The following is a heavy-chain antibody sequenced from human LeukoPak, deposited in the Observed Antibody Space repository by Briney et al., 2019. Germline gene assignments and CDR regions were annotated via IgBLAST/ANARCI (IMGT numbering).Heavy chain of an antibody. J-gene: IGHJ5*02. CDR2: INWNGGST. Sequence: GGSLRLSCAASGFTFDDYGMSWVRQAPGKGLEWVSGINWNGGSTGYADSVKGRFTISRDNAKNSLYLQMNSLRAEDTALYYRARGENFWSGYYTSWFDPWGQGTLVTVSS. CDR3: ARGENFWSGYYTSWFDP. D-gene: IGHD3-3*01. V-gene: IGHV3-20*04. CDR1: GFTFDDYG.